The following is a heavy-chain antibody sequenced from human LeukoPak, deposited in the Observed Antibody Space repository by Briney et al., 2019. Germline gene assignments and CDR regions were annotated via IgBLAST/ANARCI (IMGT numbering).Heavy chain of an antibody. V-gene: IGHV1-58*02. CDR1: GFTFTSSA. Sequence: ASVKVSCKASGFTFTSSAMQWVRQARGQRLEWIGWIVVGSGNTNYAQKFQERVTITRDMSTSTAYMELSSLRSEDTAVYYCAREGLNYYDSSRDFDYWGQGTLVTVSS. J-gene: IGHJ4*02. CDR3: AREGLNYYDSSRDFDY. CDR2: IVVGSGNT. D-gene: IGHD3-22*01.